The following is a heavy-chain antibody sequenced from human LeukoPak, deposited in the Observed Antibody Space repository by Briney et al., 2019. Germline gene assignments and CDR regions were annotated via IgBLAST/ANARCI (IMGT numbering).Heavy chain of an antibody. J-gene: IGHJ5*02. CDR3: ARGGSDWFDP. V-gene: IGHV4-59*09. D-gene: IGHD2-15*01. Sequence: EWIGYIYYSGSTNYNPSLKSRVTISVDTSKNQFSLKLSSVTAADTAVYYCARGGSDWFDPWGQGTLVTVSS. CDR2: IYYSGST.